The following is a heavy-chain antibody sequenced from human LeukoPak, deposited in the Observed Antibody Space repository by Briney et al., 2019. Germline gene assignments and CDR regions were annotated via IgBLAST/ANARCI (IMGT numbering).Heavy chain of an antibody. V-gene: IGHV3-20*04. D-gene: IGHD1-14*01. CDR3: ARDSPVGTEPMPFDN. Sequence: GGSLRLFCAASGFTFYDYGMIWVREAPGKGREWGAGINWNGGSTGYAASVQGSFTISRDNAKNSLYLQMNSLRAEDTAVYYCARDSPVGTEPMPFDNWGQETLVTVSS. CDR2: INWNGGST. J-gene: IGHJ4*02. CDR1: GFTFYDYG.